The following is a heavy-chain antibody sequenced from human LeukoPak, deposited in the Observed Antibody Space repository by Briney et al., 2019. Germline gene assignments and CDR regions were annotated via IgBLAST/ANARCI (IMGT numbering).Heavy chain of an antibody. CDR2: ISGSGGST. CDR1: GFTFSSYA. J-gene: IGHJ4*02. CDR3: AKQADYASSWYYFDY. V-gene: IGHV3-23*01. Sequence: GGSLRLSCAAPGFTFSSYAMSWVRQAPGKGLEWVSVISGSGGSTYYADSVKGRFTISSDNSENTLYLQMNSLRAEDTAVYYCAKQADYASSWYYFDYWGQGTLVTVSS. D-gene: IGHD6-13*01.